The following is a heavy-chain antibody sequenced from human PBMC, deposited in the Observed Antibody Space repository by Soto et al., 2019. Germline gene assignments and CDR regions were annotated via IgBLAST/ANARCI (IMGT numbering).Heavy chain of an antibody. CDR1: GFTFSSYG. V-gene: IGHV3-33*01. D-gene: IGHD6-13*01. J-gene: IGHJ4*02. Sequence: QVQLVESGGGVVQPGRSLRLSCAASGFTFSSYGMHWVRQAPGKGLEWVAVIWYDGSNKYYADSVKGRFTISRDNSKNTLYLQMNSLRAEDTAVYYCARDLDSSSWYDYFDYWGQGTLVTVSS. CDR3: ARDLDSSSWYDYFDY. CDR2: IWYDGSNK.